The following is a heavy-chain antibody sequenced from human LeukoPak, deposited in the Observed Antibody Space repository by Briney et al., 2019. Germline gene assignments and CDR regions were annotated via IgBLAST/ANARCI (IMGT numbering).Heavy chain of an antibody. D-gene: IGHD3-3*01. V-gene: IGHV4-59*12. CDR3: AREFSWSGFFDY. CDR2: IYYSGST. Sequence: PSETLSLTCTVSGGSISSYYWSWLRQPPGKGLEWIGYIYYSGSTNYNPSLKSRVTISVDTSKNQFSLKLSSVTAADTAVYYCAREFSWSGFFDYWGQGTLVTVSS. CDR1: GGSISSYY. J-gene: IGHJ4*02.